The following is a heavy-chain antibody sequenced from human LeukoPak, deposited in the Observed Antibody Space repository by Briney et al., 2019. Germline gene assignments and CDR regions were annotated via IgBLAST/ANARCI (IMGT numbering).Heavy chain of an antibody. Sequence: GASVKVSCKASGYTFTGYYMHLVRQAPGQGLEWMGRINPNSGGTNYAQKFQGRVTMTRDTSISTAYMEMSRLRSDDTAVYYCARDHPVGATRIEIDYWGQGTLVTVSS. D-gene: IGHD1-26*01. CDR1: GYTFTGYY. CDR2: INPNSGGT. V-gene: IGHV1-2*06. CDR3: ARDHPVGATRIEIDY. J-gene: IGHJ4*02.